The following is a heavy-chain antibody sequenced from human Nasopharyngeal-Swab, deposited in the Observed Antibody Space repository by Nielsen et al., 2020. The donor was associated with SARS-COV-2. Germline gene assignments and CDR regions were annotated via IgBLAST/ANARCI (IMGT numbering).Heavy chain of an antibody. CDR1: GYTFNNYY. CDR3: ARRGRCSGSSCDMDV. D-gene: IGHD2-2*01. V-gene: IGHV1-46*02. Sequence: ASVKVSCKASGYTFNNYYIHWVRQAPGQGLEWMGMINPGSGGTTYAQKFQGRVTMTRDTSTSTVFMDLSSLRSEDTAVYYCARRGRCSGSSCDMDVWGRGTTVTVSS. CDR2: INPGSGGT. J-gene: IGHJ6*02.